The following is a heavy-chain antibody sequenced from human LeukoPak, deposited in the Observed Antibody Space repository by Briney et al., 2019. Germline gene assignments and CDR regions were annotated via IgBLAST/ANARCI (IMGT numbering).Heavy chain of an antibody. D-gene: IGHD2-21*01. Sequence: PGGSLRLSCAASGFTFSSYEMNWVRQAPGKGLEWVSYISSSGSTIYYADSVKGRFTISRDNAKNSLYLQMNSLRAEDTALYFCARYSDTYYYYYMDVWGKGTTVTVSS. CDR2: ISSSGSTI. V-gene: IGHV3-48*03. CDR3: ARYSDTYYYYYMDV. J-gene: IGHJ6*03. CDR1: GFTFSSYE.